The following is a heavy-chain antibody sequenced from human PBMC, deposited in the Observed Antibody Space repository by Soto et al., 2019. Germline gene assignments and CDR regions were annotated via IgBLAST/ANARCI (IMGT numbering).Heavy chain of an antibody. D-gene: IGHD3-3*01. CDR3: AKDMDVLRFLEWSDGMVV. CDR2: ISYDGSNK. CDR1: GFTFCSYG. V-gene: IGHV3-30*18. J-gene: IGHJ6*02. Sequence: QVQLVESGGGVVQPGRSLRLSCAASGFTFCSYGMHWVRQAPGKGLEWVAVISYDGSNKYYADSVKGRFTISRDNSKNTLYLQMNSLRGEDTAVYYCAKDMDVLRFLEWSDGMVVWGQGTTVTVSS.